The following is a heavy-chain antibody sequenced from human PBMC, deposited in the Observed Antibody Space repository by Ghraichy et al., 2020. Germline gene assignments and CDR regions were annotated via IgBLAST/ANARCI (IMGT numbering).Heavy chain of an antibody. CDR3: AKGKRELLPYFQH. Sequence: GGSLRLSCAASGFTFSSYGMHWVRQAPGKGLEWVAVISYDGSNKYYADSVKGRFTISRDNSKNTLYLQMNSLRAEDTAVYYCAKGKRELLPYFQHWGQGTLVTVSS. D-gene: IGHD1-26*01. CDR2: ISYDGSNK. V-gene: IGHV3-30*18. CDR1: GFTFSSYG. J-gene: IGHJ1*01.